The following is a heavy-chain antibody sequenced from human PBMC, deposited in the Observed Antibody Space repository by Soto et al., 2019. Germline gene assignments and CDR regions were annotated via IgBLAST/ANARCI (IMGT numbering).Heavy chain of an antibody. D-gene: IGHD2-15*01. CDR2: IIPIFGTA. CDR1: GGTFSSYA. J-gene: IGHJ6*02. V-gene: IGHV1-69*13. CDR3: ARGGGYCSGGSCPSNDYYYGMDV. Sequence: SVKVSCKASGGTFSSYAISWVRQAPGQGLEWMGGIIPIFGTANYAQKFQGRVTITADESTSTAYMELSSLRSEDTAVYYCARGGGYCSGGSCPSNDYYYGMDVWGQGTTVTVSS.